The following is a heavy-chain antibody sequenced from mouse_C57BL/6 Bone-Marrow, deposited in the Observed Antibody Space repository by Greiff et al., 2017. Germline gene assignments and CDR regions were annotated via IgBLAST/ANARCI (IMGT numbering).Heavy chain of an antibody. D-gene: IGHD2-1*01. Sequence: VQLQQSGAELVRPGASVKLSCTASGFNIKDDYLHWVNQRPEQGLEWIGWLDPAIGDTASASKFQGKATITSDTSSNTAYLQLSSLTSEDTAVYYCSSLDGNYVDFWGQGTPLTVAS. V-gene: IGHV14-4*01. J-gene: IGHJ2*01. CDR1: GFNIKDDY. CDR3: SSLDGNYVDF. CDR2: LDPAIGDT.